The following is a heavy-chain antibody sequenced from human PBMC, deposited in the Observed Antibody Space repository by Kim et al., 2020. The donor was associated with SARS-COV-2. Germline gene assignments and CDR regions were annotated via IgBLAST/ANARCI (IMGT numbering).Heavy chain of an antibody. Sequence: SETLSLTCTVSGGSISSGGYYWSWIRQHPGKGLEWIGYIYYSGSTYYNPSLKSRVTISVDTSKNQFSLKLSSVTAADTAVYYCARSITMARGVLAFDYWGQGTLVTVSS. CDR1: GGSISSGGYY. CDR2: IYYSGST. CDR3: ARSITMARGVLAFDY. D-gene: IGHD3-10*01. V-gene: IGHV4-31*03. J-gene: IGHJ4*02.